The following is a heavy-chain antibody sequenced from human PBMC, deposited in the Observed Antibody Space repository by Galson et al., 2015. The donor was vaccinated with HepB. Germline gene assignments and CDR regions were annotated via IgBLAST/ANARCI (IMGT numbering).Heavy chain of an antibody. D-gene: IGHD5-24*01. CDR1: GFTFSGSA. V-gene: IGHV3-73*01. Sequence: SLRLSCAASGFTFSGSAMHWVRQASGKGLEWVGRIRSKANSYATAYAASVKGRFTISRDDSKNTAYLQMNSLKTEDTAVYYCTRSRRDGTGCWFDPWGQGTLVTVSS. CDR2: IRSKANSYAT. CDR3: TRSRRDGTGCWFDP. J-gene: IGHJ5*02.